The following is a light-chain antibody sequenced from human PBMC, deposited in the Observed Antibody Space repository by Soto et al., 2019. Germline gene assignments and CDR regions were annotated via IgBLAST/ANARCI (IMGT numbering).Light chain of an antibody. CDR3: QQYGSP. Sequence: EIVLTQSPGTLSLSPGERATLSCRASQSVSSSYLAWYQQKPGQAPRLLIYGASSRATGIPDRFSGSGSGTDFTLTNSRLEPEDFAVYYCQQYGSPFGGGTKVEIK. V-gene: IGKV3-20*01. CDR2: GAS. J-gene: IGKJ4*01. CDR1: QSVSSSY.